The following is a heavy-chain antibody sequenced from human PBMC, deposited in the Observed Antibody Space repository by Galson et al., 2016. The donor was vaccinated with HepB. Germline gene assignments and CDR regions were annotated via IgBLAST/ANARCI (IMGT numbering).Heavy chain of an antibody. D-gene: IGHD2-21*01. Sequence: SLRLSCAASGFTFSSYWMHWVRQVPGKGLVWVSRINPDGTYTNYADSVKGRFTISRDNAKNTLYLQMNSLRAEDTAVCYCARVIGYWGQGTLVTVSS. CDR2: INPDGTYT. CDR1: GFTFSSYW. V-gene: IGHV3-74*01. CDR3: ARVIGY. J-gene: IGHJ4*02.